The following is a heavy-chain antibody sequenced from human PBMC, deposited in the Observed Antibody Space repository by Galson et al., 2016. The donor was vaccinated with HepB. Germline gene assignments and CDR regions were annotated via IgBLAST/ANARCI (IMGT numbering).Heavy chain of an antibody. CDR3: ARGRGSNWRDAFDI. CDR2: TSWNSGSI. Sequence: SLRLSCAASGFTFDDYAMHWLRQAPGKGLEWVSGTSWNSGSIGYADSVKGRFTISRDNDKNSLHLQMNILRAEDTALYYCARGRGSNWRDAFDIWGQGTMVTVSS. V-gene: IGHV3-9*01. D-gene: IGHD6-13*01. J-gene: IGHJ3*02. CDR1: GFTFDDYA.